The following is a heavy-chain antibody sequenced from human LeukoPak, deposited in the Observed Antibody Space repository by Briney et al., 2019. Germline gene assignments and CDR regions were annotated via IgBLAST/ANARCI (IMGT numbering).Heavy chain of an antibody. CDR2: INPNSGGT. Sequence: ASVKDSCKASGYTFTGYYMHWVRPAPGQGLEWMGWINPNSGGTNYAQKLQGWVTMTRDTSISTAYMELSRLRSDDTAVYYCARDVNDILTGESYNWFDPWGQGTLVTVSS. V-gene: IGHV1-2*04. CDR1: GYTFTGYY. D-gene: IGHD3-9*01. CDR3: ARDVNDILTGESYNWFDP. J-gene: IGHJ5*02.